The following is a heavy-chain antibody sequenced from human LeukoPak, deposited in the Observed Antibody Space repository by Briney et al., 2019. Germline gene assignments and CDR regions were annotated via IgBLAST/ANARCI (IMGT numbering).Heavy chain of an antibody. V-gene: IGHV3-9*01. J-gene: IGHJ4*02. D-gene: IGHD3-22*01. CDR1: GFTFDDYA. CDR2: ISWNSGSI. Sequence: PGRSLRLSCAASGFTFDDYAMHWVRQAPGKGLEWVSGISWNSGSIGYADSVKGRFTISRDNAKNSLYLQMNSLRAEDTALYYCAKDYYYDSSGYRDYWGQGTLVTVSS. CDR3: AKDYYYDSSGYRDY.